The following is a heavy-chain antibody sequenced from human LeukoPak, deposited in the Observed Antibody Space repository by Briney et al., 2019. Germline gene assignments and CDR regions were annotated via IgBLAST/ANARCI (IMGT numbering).Heavy chain of an antibody. CDR1: GYTFTSYG. D-gene: IGHD2-8*02. CDR2: ISGYNGNT. Sequence: SVKVSCKASGYTFTSYGISWVRQAPGQGLEWMGWISGYNGNTNYAQKFRGRVTMTTDTSTSTVYMELRSLRSDDTAVYYCARDTGPFEVNFDYWGQGTLVTVSS. V-gene: IGHV1-18*01. CDR3: ARDTGPFEVNFDY. J-gene: IGHJ4*02.